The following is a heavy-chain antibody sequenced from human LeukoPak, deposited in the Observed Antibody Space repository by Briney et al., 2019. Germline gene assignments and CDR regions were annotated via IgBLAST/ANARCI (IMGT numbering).Heavy chain of an antibody. Sequence: GASVKVSCMASGYTFTTYFIHWVRQAPGQGLEGMGVMSPNSGGTSYALKFQGRVTMTGDTSTTTFYLDLSNLKSEDTAVYYCAGRKVDSGVVTLDFWGQGTLVTVSS. D-gene: IGHD5-18*01. CDR3: AGRKVDSGVVTLDF. J-gene: IGHJ4*02. V-gene: IGHV1-46*01. CDR2: MSPNSGGT. CDR1: GYTFTTYF.